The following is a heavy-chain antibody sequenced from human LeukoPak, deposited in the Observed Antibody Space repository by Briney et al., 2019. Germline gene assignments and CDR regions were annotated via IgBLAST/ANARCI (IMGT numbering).Heavy chain of an antibody. Sequence: GSLRLSCAASGFTFSTYGLHWVRQAPGKGLEWVALIWYDGSNKYYADSVKGRFTISRDNSKNTLYLQMNSLRAEDTAVYYCAREKQKYSSGWYCLDYWGQGTLVAVSS. V-gene: IGHV3-33*01. CDR3: AREKQKYSSGWYCLDY. D-gene: IGHD6-19*01. J-gene: IGHJ4*02. CDR2: IWYDGSNK. CDR1: GFTFSTYG.